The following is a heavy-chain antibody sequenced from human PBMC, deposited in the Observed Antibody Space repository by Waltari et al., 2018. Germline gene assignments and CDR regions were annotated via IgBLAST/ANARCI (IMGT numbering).Heavy chain of an antibody. V-gene: IGHV4-39*01. J-gene: IGHJ3*02. CDR1: GGSISSSSYY. CDR3: AAPEAVAGHDAFDI. CDR2: IYYSGST. D-gene: IGHD6-19*01. Sequence: QLQLQESGPGLVKPSETLSLTCTVSGGSISSSSYYWGWIRQPPGKGLEWIGSIYYSGSTYYNPSLKSRVTISIDTSKNQFSLKLSSVTAADTAVYYCAAPEAVAGHDAFDIWGQGTMVTVSS.